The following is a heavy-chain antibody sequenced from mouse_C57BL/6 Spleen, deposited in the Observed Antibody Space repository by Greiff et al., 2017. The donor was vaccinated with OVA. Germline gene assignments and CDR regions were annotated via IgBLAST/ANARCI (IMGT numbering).Heavy chain of an antibody. V-gene: IGHV8-8*01. D-gene: IGHD1-1*01. CDR2: IWWDDDK. J-gene: IGHJ4*01. CDR3: AGIADYYGRKDYAMDY. CDR1: GFSLSTFGMG. Sequence: QVTLKVSGPGILQPSQTLSLTCSFSGFSLSTFGMGVGWIRQPSGQGLEWLAHIWWDDDKYYNPALKSRLTISKDTSKNQVFLKIANVDTADTATYYCAGIADYYGRKDYAMDYWGQGTSVTVSS.